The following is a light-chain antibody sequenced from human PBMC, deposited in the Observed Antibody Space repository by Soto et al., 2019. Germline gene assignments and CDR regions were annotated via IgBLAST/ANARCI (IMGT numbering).Light chain of an antibody. V-gene: IGKV3-15*01. CDR1: RSVNNK. Sequence: GECLHLTSRASRSVNNKVAWYQQKPGQAPRLLLYGASTRATGIPVRFSGSGFGTEFTLTISSLQYEDFAVYYWEPDKNWPRFAQGTRLEIK. CDR2: GAS. J-gene: IGKJ5*01. CDR3: EPDKNWPR.